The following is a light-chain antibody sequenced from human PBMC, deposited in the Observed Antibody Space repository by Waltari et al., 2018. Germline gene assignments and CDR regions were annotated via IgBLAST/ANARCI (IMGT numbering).Light chain of an antibody. CDR3: QQRSNLLT. CDR2: DAS. V-gene: IGKV3-11*01. Sequence: EIVLTQSPATLSLSPGERATLSCRASQSVSSYLAWYQQKPGQAPRPLIYDASNRATGIPARFSGSGSGTDFTLTIISLEPEDFAVYYCQQRSNLLTFGGGTKVEIK. CDR1: QSVSSY. J-gene: IGKJ4*01.